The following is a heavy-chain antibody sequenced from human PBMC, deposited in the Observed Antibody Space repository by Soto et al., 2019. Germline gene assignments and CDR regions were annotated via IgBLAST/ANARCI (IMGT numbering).Heavy chain of an antibody. CDR1: GFLSSNYA. D-gene: IGHD3-16*01. J-gene: IGHJ4*02. CDR3: IKDARGHSYARL. CDR2: ISDSGVNT. V-gene: IGHV3-23*01. Sequence: EVQLLESGGDLVHPGESLRLSCAASGFLSSNYAMGWVRQAPGTGLEWVSGISDSGVNTYYADSVKGRFTISRDNSKNALYLEMKSLIAGDTAVYYCIKDARGHSYARLWGRGTPVTVSS.